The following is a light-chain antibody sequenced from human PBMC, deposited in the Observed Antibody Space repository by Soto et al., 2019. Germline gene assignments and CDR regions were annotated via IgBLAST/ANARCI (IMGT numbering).Light chain of an antibody. CDR2: DAS. V-gene: IGKV1-5*01. Sequence: EIQMTQSPSTLSASVGDSVTIACRGSQSISSWLAWYQQKPGIAPKLLISDASSLESGVASRFSGSGSGTEFTLTISSLQPDDFATYYCQHYETYPAFGQGTKVEIK. J-gene: IGKJ1*01. CDR1: QSISSW. CDR3: QHYETYPA.